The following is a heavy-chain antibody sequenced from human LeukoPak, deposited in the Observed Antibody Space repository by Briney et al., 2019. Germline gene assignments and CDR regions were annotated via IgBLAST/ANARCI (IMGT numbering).Heavy chain of an antibody. V-gene: IGHV4-31*03. CDR3: ARGLLFSWFDP. Sequence: PSETLSLTCTFSDGSISSGGYYWSWIRQHPGKCLEWIGYIYYSGSTYYNPSLKSRVTISVDTSKNQFSLKLSSVTAADTAVYYCARGLLFSWFDPWGQGTLVTVSS. CDR2: IYYSGST. J-gene: IGHJ5*02. D-gene: IGHD2-21*02. CDR1: DGSISSGGYY.